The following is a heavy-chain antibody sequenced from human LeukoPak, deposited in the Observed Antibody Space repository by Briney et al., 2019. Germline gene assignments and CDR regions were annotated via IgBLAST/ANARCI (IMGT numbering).Heavy chain of an antibody. D-gene: IGHD5-24*01. Sequence: GGSLRLSCTTSGFSFGNYGLSWVRQAPGKGLEWVSLIRSKANGGTPEYAASVRGRFSISRDDSKSIAYLQMNSLKIEDTAVYYCAIQAGRWPQGDFDSWGQGTLVTVSS. J-gene: IGHJ4*02. V-gene: IGHV3-49*04. CDR1: GFSFGNYG. CDR3: AIQAGRWPQGDFDS. CDR2: IRSKANGGTP.